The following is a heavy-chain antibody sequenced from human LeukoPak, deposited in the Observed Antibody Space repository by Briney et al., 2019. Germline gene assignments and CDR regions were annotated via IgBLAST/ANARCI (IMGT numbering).Heavy chain of an antibody. CDR3: AGGLYSGYDWGY. D-gene: IGHD5-12*01. CDR2: IYYSGST. J-gene: IGHJ4*02. CDR1: GGSISSYY. Sequence: SETLSLTCTVSGGSISSYYWSWIRQPPGKGLEWIGYIYYSGSTNYNPSLKSRVTISVDTSKNQFSLKLSSVTAADTAVYYCAGGLYSGYDWGYWGQGTLVTVSS. V-gene: IGHV4-59*12.